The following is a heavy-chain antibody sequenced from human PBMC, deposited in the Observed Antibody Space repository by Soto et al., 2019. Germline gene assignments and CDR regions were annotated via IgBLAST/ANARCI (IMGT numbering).Heavy chain of an antibody. CDR2: VYHSGST. Sequence: QVQLQESGPGLVKPSQTLSLTCTVSGGSISSEGYYWSWTRQHPGKGLEWIGYVYHSGSTHYNPSLKSRVIISVDTSENQFYLHLRSVTAADTAVYYCARAGLDSSSWYEYFQLWGQGTLVTVSS. CDR1: GGSISSEGYY. J-gene: IGHJ1*01. V-gene: IGHV4-31*02. CDR3: ARAGLDSSSWYEYFQL. D-gene: IGHD6-13*01.